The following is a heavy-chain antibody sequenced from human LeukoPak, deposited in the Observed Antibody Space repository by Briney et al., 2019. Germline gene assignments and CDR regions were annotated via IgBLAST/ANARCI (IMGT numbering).Heavy chain of an antibody. Sequence: PGGSLRLSXAASGFTFSSYAMSWVRQAPGKGLEWVSAISGSGGSTYYADSVKGRFTISRDNSKNTLYLQMNSLRAEDTAVYYCAKARFGVVIFDYWGQGTLVTVSS. CDR3: AKARFGVVIFDY. J-gene: IGHJ4*02. CDR1: GFTFSSYA. D-gene: IGHD3-3*01. V-gene: IGHV3-23*01. CDR2: ISGSGGST.